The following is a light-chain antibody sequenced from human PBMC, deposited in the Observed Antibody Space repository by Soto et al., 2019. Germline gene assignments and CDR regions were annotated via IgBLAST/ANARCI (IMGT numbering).Light chain of an antibody. CDR2: KAS. CDR3: QQYNSYSYT. Sequence: DIQMTQSPSTLSASVGDRVTITCRASQSISSWLAWYQQKPGKAPKLLIYKASSVESGVPSRFRGSGSGTEFTLTISSLQPDDFATYYCQQYNSYSYTVGQGTKLEIK. J-gene: IGKJ2*01. CDR1: QSISSW. V-gene: IGKV1-5*03.